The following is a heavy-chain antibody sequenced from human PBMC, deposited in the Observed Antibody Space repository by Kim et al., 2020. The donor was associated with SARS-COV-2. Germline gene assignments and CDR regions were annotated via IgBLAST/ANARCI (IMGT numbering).Heavy chain of an antibody. Sequence: GGSLRLSCAVSGFSVSGHYMTWVRQAPGKGLEWVSVMFNIGTTYYADSVKGRFTISRHISNNTLYLQMNSLRTEDTAVYYCARDGGDHYYGMDVWGQG. V-gene: IGHV3-53*04. CDR3: ARDGGDHYYGMDV. CDR2: MFNIGTT. J-gene: IGHJ6*02. CDR1: GFSVSGHY. D-gene: IGHD3-16*01.